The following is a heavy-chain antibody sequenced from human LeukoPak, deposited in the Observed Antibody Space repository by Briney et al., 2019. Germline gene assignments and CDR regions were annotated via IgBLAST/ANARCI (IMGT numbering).Heavy chain of an antibody. V-gene: IGHV3-49*04. CDR3: TSFPVGATNGRGEYYFDY. Sequence: GGSLRLSCTASGFTFGDYAMSWVRQAPGKGLVWVGFIRSKAYGGTTEYAASVKGRFTISRDDSKSIAYLQMNSLKTEDTAVYYCTSFPVGATNGRGEYYFDYWGQGTLVTVSS. D-gene: IGHD1-26*01. CDR2: IRSKAYGGTT. J-gene: IGHJ4*02. CDR1: GFTFGDYA.